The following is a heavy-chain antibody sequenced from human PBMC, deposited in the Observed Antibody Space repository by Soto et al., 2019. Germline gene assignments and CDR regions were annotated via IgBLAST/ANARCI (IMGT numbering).Heavy chain of an antibody. CDR3: ARAQYKWNARDYYYGMDV. CDR1: GGTFSSYA. J-gene: IGHJ6*02. D-gene: IGHD1-20*01. V-gene: IGHV1-69*06. CDR2: IIPIFGTA. Sequence: SVKVSCKASGGTFSSYAISWVRQAPGQGLEWMGGIIPIFGTANYAQKFQGRVTITADKSTSTAYMELSSLRSEDTAVYYCARAQYKWNARDYYYGMDVWGQGTTVTVSS.